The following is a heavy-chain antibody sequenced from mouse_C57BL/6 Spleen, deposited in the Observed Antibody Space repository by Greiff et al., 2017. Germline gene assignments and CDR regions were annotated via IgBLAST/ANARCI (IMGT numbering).Heavy chain of an antibody. V-gene: IGHV1-62-2*01. CDR2: FYPGSGSI. Sequence: QVQLQQSGAELVKPGASVKLSCKASGYTFTEYTIHWVKQRSGQGLEWIGWFYPGSGSIKYNEKFKDKATLTVDRASSKGYMELSRLTSVDSAVFFGARHEEEYGDDWFAYWGQGTLVTVSA. CDR1: GYTFTEYT. J-gene: IGHJ3*01. CDR3: ARHEEEYGDDWFAY. D-gene: IGHD2-13*01.